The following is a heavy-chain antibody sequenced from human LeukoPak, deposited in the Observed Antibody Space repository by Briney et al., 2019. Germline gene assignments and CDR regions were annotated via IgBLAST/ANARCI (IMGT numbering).Heavy chain of an antibody. D-gene: IGHD5-18*01. CDR2: ISGSGGST. Sequence: PGGSLRLSCAASGFTFSSYAMNWVRQAPGKGVEWVSAISGSGGSTYYADSVKGRFTISRDNSKNTLYLQMNSLRAEDTAVYYCAKDVALIQLWLNPLLDYWGQGTLVTVSS. V-gene: IGHV3-23*01. CDR1: GFTFSSYA. CDR3: AKDVALIQLWLNPLLDY. J-gene: IGHJ4*02.